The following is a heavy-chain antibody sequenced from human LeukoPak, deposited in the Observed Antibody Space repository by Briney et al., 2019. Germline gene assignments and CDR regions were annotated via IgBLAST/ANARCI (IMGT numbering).Heavy chain of an antibody. V-gene: IGHV3-74*01. CDR2: INTDGSST. J-gene: IGHJ4*02. D-gene: IGHD6-13*01. Sequence: GGSLRLSCAASGFTFSSYWMHWVRQAPGKGLVWVSRINTDGSSTSYADSVKGRFTITRDNAKNTLYLQMNSLRAEDTAVYYCARGKRAAAGPRGLDPIDYWGQGTLVTVSS. CDR3: ARGKRAAAGPRGLDPIDY. CDR1: GFTFSSYW.